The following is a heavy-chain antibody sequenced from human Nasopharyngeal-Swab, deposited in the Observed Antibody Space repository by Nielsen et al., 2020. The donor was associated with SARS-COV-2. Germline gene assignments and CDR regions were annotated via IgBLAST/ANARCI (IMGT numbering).Heavy chain of an antibody. V-gene: IGHV4-4*02. D-gene: IGHD2-2*02. CDR3: ARGHLVVVPSPILGLGPFFYSFYLDV. J-gene: IGHJ6*03. CDR1: GGSVSSNVW. CDR2: VSHSGSA. Sequence: SETLSLTCAVSGGSVSSNVWWTRVRQSPGKGLAWIGEVSHSGSANYNPSLKSRVTLSMDKSRRQFSLRLTSVSAADTAVYFCARGHLVVVPSPILGLGPFFYSFYLDVWGKGTTVIVSS.